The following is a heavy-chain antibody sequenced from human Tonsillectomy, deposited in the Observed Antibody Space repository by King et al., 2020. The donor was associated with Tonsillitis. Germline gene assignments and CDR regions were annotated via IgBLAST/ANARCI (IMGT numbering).Heavy chain of an antibody. CDR1: GFTFSNSA. Sequence: DVQLVESGGGLVQPGESLRLSCAASGFTFSNSAMSWVRQAPGKGLEWVSVISAGGGVTYYADSVKGRFTISRDNSGSTLFLQMHSLRADDTAVYYCAKTVKEVVVVWGQGTLVTVSS. J-gene: IGHJ4*02. CDR2: ISAGGGVT. D-gene: IGHD2-2*01. V-gene: IGHV3-23*04. CDR3: AKTVKEVVVV.